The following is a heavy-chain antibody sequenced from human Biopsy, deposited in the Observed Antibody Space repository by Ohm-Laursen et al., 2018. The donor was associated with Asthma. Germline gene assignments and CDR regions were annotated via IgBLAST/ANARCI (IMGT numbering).Heavy chain of an antibody. J-gene: IGHJ5*02. CDR1: GGYLTGHY. CDR3: ARAAITGIRGWFDP. CDR2: IDQSGYT. D-gene: IGHD1-20*01. Sequence: SDTLSLTCTVYGGYLTGHYWNWIRQPPGKGLEWIGEIDQSGYTNYNPSLKSRVTISADPSKNQFHLNLSSVTAADTAVYFCARAAITGIRGWFDPWGQGTQVTVSS. V-gene: IGHV4-34*01.